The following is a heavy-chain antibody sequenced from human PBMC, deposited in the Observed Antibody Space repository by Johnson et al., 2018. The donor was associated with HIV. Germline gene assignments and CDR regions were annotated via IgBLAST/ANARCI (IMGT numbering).Heavy chain of an antibody. D-gene: IGHD2-21*02. J-gene: IGHJ3*01. CDR3: ARDGSGHAVVVTATRRGYGFGLDL. CDR1: GFTFSSYG. Sequence: VQLVESGGGVVQPGRSLRLSCAASGFTFSSYGMHWVHQAPGKGLEWVAVISYDGSNKYYADSVKGRFTISRDNSKNTVFLQMNSLRPEDTALYYCARDGSGHAVVVTATRRGYGFGLDLWGQGTMVTVSS. V-gene: IGHV3-30*19. CDR2: ISYDGSNK.